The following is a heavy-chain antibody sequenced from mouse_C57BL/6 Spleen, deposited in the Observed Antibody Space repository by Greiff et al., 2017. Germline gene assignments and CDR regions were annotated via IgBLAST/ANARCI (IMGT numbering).Heavy chain of an antibody. CDR2: INPYNGGT. Sequence: EVQLQESGPVLVKPGASVKMSCKASGYTFTDYYMNWVKQSHGKSLEWIGVINPYNGGTSYNQKFKGKATLTVDKSSSTAYMELNSLTSEDSAVYYCARYGSLDYYAMDYWGQGTSVTGSS. CDR3: ARYGSLDYYAMDY. D-gene: IGHD2-2*01. J-gene: IGHJ4*01. V-gene: IGHV1-19*01. CDR1: GYTFTDYY.